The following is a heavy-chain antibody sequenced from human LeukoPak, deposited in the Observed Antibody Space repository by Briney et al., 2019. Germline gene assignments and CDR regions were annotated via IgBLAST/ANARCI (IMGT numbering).Heavy chain of an antibody. Sequence: SVKVACKASGGTFSSYAISWVRQAPGQGLEWMGGIIPIFGTANYAQKFQGRVTITADESTSTAYMELSSLRSEDTAVYYCARGPRPTYYDFWSGYYTGEYFDYWGRGTLVTVSS. CDR2: IIPIFGTA. J-gene: IGHJ4*02. D-gene: IGHD3-3*01. CDR3: ARGPRPTYYDFWSGYYTGEYFDY. CDR1: GGTFSSYA. V-gene: IGHV1-69*13.